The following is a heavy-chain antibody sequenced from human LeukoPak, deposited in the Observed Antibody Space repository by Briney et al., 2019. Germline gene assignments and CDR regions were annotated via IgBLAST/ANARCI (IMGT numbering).Heavy chain of an antibody. J-gene: IGHJ4*02. Sequence: SETLSLTCAVYGGSFSGYYWSWIRQPPGKGLGWIGEINHSGSTNYNPSLKSRVTISVDTSKNQFSLKLSSVTAADTAVYYCARGTSTLYYYDSSGYHYWGQGTLVTVSS. CDR1: GGSFSGYY. CDR3: ARGTSTLYYYDSSGYHY. V-gene: IGHV4-34*01. D-gene: IGHD3-22*01. CDR2: INHSGST.